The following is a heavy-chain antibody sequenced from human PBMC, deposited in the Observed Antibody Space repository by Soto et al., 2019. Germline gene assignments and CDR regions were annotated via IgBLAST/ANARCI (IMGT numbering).Heavy chain of an antibody. CDR1: GGSISSFY. D-gene: IGHD3-22*01. J-gene: IGHJ4*02. CDR3: ARVGPRNYYDSSGYYYYFDY. V-gene: IGHV4-59*12. Sequence: TLSLTCTVSGGSISSFYWSWIRQPPGKGLGWVGDIYYSGSTNYNPSLKSRVTISVDTSKNQFSLKLSSVTAADTAVYYCARVGPRNYYDSSGYYYYFDYWGQGTLVTVSS. CDR2: IYYSGST.